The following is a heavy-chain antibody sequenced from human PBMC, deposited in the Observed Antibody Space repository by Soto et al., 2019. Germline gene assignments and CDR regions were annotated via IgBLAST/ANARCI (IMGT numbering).Heavy chain of an antibody. V-gene: IGHV4-31*03. CDR3: ARSYSSGWYYFDY. CDR2: IYYSGST. CDR1: GGSISSCGYY. D-gene: IGHD6-19*01. Sequence: LSETLSLTCTVSGGSISSCGYYWSWIRQHPGKGLEWIGYIYYSGSTYYNPSLKSRVTISVDTSKNQFSLKLSSVTAADTAVYYCARSYSSGWYYFDYWGQGTLVTVSS. J-gene: IGHJ4*02.